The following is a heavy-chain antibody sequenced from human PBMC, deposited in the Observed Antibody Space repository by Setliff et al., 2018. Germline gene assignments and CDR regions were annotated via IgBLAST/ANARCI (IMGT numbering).Heavy chain of an antibody. Sequence: ETLSLTCTVSGGSISSSSYYWGWIRQPPGKGLEWIGSIYYSGSTYYNPSLKSRVTISVDTSKNQFSLKLSSVTAADTAVYYCAGLYYYGSGSYPAPIDYWGQGRLVTVS. D-gene: IGHD3-10*01. J-gene: IGHJ4*02. CDR1: GGSISSSSYY. CDR3: AGLYYYGSGSYPAPIDY. V-gene: IGHV4-39*01. CDR2: IYYSGST.